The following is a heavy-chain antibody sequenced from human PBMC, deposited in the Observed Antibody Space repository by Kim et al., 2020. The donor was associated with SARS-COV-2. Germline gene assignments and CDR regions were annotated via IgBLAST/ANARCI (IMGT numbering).Heavy chain of an antibody. CDR2: ISYDGSNK. D-gene: IGHD1-26*01. V-gene: IGHV3-30*04. CDR1: GFTFSSYA. CDR3: ARSPRLLLPVIDY. J-gene: IGHJ4*02. Sequence: GGSLRLSCAASGFTFSSYAMHWVRQAPGKGLEWVAVISYDGSNKYYADSVKGRFTISRDNSKNTLYLQMNSLRAEDTAVYYCARSPRLLLPVIDYWGQGTLGSVSS.